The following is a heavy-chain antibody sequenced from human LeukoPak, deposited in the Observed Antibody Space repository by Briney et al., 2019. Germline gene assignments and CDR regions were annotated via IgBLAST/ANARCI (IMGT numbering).Heavy chain of an antibody. CDR3: AGANDYGDYGYFQH. V-gene: IGHV4-4*07. D-gene: IGHD4-17*01. Sequence: SETLSLTCTVSGGSISSYYWSWIRQPAGRGLEWIGRIYTSGSTNYNPSLKSRVTMSVDTSKNQFSLKLSSVTAADTAVYYCAGANDYGDYGYFQHWGQGTLVTVSS. J-gene: IGHJ1*01. CDR2: IYTSGST. CDR1: GGSISSYY.